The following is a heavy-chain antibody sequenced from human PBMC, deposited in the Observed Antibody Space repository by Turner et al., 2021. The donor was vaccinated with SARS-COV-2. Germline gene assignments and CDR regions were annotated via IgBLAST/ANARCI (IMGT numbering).Heavy chain of an antibody. J-gene: IGHJ4*02. CDR2: ISYDGSNK. Sequence: QVQLVESGGGVVQPGRSLRLSCAAPGFTFNNYAMHWVRQAPGKGLEWVAVISYDGSNKYYADSVKGRFTISRDNSKNTLYLQMNSLRDEDTAVYYCAREMSVRDGYNYWSYYFDYWGQGTLVTVSS. CDR3: AREMSVRDGYNYWSYYFDY. CDR1: GFTFNNYA. D-gene: IGHD5-12*01. V-gene: IGHV3-30*04.